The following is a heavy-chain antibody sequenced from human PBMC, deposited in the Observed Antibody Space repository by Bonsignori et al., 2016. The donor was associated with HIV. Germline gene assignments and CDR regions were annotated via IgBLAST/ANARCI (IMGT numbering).Heavy chain of an antibody. CDR2: IRSKAYGGTT. CDR3: TSTYDFWSVGDAFDI. V-gene: IGHV3-49*04. Sequence: GGSLRLSCTASGFTFGDYAMSWVRQAPGKGLEWVGFIRSKAYGGTTEYAASVKGRFTISRDDSKSIAYLQMNSLKTEDTAVYYCTSTYDFWSVGDAFDIWGQGTMVTVSS. J-gene: IGHJ3*02. D-gene: IGHD3-3*01. CDR1: GFTFGDYA.